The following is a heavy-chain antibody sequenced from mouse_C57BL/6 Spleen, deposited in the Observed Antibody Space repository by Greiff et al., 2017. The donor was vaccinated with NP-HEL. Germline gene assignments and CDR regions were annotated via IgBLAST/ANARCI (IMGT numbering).Heavy chain of an antibody. CDR1: GYTFTSYW. V-gene: IGHV1-59*01. Sequence: VQLQQSGAELVRPGTSVKLSCKASGYTFTSYWMHWVKQRPGQGLEWIGVIDPSGSYTNYNQKFKGKATLTVDTSSSTAYMQLSSRTAEDAAVYDCARGIYDGSLDYWGQGTTLTVSS. CDR3: ARGIYDGSLDY. CDR2: IDPSGSYT. D-gene: IGHD2-3*01. J-gene: IGHJ2*01.